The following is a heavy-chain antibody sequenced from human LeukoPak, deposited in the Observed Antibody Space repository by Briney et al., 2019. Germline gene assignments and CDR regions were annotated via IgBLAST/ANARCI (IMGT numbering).Heavy chain of an antibody. CDR2: MNPSGGST. CDR1: GYTFTTYY. CDR3: ARHDPGFCGGDCLSSNFYYGLDV. J-gene: IGHJ6*02. Sequence: ASVKVSCKAPGYTFTTYYIHWVRQAPGQGLEWMGIMNPSGGSTTYAQKFQGRVTMTWDTSTSTVYMELSSLRSEDTAVYYCARHDPGFCGGDCLSSNFYYGLDVWGQGTTITVSS. D-gene: IGHD2-21*02. V-gene: IGHV1-46*01.